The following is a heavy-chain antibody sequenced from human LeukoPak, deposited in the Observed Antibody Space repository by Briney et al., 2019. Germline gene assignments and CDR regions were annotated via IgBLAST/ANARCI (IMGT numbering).Heavy chain of an antibody. CDR2: IIPILGIA. V-gene: IGHV1-69*04. CDR1: GGTFSSYA. D-gene: IGHD4-11*01. Sequence: ASVKVSCKASGGTFSSYAISWVRQAPGQGLEWMGRIIPILGIANYAQKFQGRVTITADKSTSTAYMELSSLRSEDTAVYYCATAVRMHDYKGWFDPWGQGTLVTVSS. J-gene: IGHJ5*02. CDR3: ATAVRMHDYKGWFDP.